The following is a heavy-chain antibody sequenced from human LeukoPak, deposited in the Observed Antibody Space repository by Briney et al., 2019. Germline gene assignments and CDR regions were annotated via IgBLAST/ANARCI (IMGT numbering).Heavy chain of an antibody. V-gene: IGHV4-30-4*01. J-gene: IGHJ4*02. CDR2: IDYSGTT. CDR1: GVTISSGGYY. Sequence: SQTLSLTCTVSGVTISSGGYYWSWLRQPPGTGLEWIGYIDYSGTTYYNPSLKSRATISLDTSKDQFSLKLSSVTAADTAVYYCAKVGDAATLHFDYWGQGTLVTVSS. D-gene: IGHD3-16*01. CDR3: AKVGDAATLHFDY.